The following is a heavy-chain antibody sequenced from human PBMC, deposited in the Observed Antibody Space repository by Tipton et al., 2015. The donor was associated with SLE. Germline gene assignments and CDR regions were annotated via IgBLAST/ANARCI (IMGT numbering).Heavy chain of an antibody. J-gene: IGHJ4*02. CDR2: INHSGST. V-gene: IGHV4-30-4*01. CDR3: ARGKYFDY. CDR1: GGSISSGDYY. Sequence: TLSLTCTVSGGSISSGDYYWSWIRQPPGKGLEWIGEINHSGSTNYNPSLKSRVTISVDTSKNQFSLKLTSVTAADTAVYYCARGKYFDYWGQGTLVTVSS.